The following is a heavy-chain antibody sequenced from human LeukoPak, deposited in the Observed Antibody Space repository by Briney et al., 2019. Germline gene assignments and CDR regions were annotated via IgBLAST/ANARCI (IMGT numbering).Heavy chain of an antibody. V-gene: IGHV3-30*04. Sequence: GGSLRLSCAASGFTFSSYAMHWVRQAPGKGLEWVAVISYDGSNKYYADSVKGRFTISRDNSKNTLHLQMNSLRAEDTAVYYCARGYLYYYDSSGYYHDAFDIWGQGTMVTVSS. D-gene: IGHD3-22*01. J-gene: IGHJ3*02. CDR1: GFTFSSYA. CDR3: ARGYLYYYDSSGYYHDAFDI. CDR2: ISYDGSNK.